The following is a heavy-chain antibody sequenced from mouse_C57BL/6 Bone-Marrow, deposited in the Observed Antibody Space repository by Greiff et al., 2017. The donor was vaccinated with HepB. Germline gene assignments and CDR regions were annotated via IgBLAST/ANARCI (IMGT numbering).Heavy chain of an antibody. D-gene: IGHD2-3*01. J-gene: IGHJ2*01. CDR1: GYTFTDYE. CDR3: TRPDDGYY. CDR2: IDPETGGT. V-gene: IGHV1-15*01. Sequence: VQLQESGAELVRPGASVTLSCKASGYTFTDYEMHWVKQTPVHGLEWIGAIDPETGGTAYNQKFKGKAILTADKSSSTAYMELRSLTSEDSAVYYCTRPDDGYYWGQGTTLTVSS.